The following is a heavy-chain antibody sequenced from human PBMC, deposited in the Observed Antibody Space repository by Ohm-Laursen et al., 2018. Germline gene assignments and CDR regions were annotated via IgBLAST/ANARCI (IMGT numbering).Heavy chain of an antibody. CDR1: DFAVSSNY. CDR2: TYSGGTT. D-gene: IGHD5-12*01. CDR3: AKHRSATWVHKRFDY. V-gene: IGHV3-53*01. J-gene: IGHJ4*02. Sequence: GSLRLSCTASDFAVSSNYINWVRQAPGKGLEYVSLTYSGGTTYYADSVKGRFTISRDNSKNTLYLQMNSLRADDTAVYYCAKHRSATWVHKRFDYWGQGTPVTVSS.